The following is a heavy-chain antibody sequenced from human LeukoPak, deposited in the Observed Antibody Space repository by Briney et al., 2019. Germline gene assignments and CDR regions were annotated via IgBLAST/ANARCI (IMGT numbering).Heavy chain of an antibody. CDR2: ISYDGSNK. CDR3: TLSPVRSAYPAFDY. V-gene: IGHV3-30-3*01. CDR1: GFTFSSYA. D-gene: IGHD3-3*01. J-gene: IGHJ4*02. Sequence: GGSLRLSCAASGFTFSSYAMHWVRQAPGKGLGWVAVISYDGSNKYYADSVKGRFTISRDNSKNTLYLQMNSLRAEDTAVYYCTLSPVRSAYPAFDYWGQGTLVTVSS.